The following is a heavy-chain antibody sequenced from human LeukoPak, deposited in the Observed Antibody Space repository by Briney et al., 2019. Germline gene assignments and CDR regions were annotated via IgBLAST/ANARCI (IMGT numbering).Heavy chain of an antibody. D-gene: IGHD5-18*01. CDR3: ARADSPIPR. V-gene: IGHV3-7*03. Sequence: GGSLRLSCAASGFTFSSYWMTWVRQAPGKGLEWVANIKQDGTEKYYVDSVKGRFTISRDNAKNSLFLQMNSLRAEDTALYYCARADSPIPRWGQGTLVTVSS. CDR1: GFTFSSYW. CDR2: IKQDGTEK. J-gene: IGHJ4*02.